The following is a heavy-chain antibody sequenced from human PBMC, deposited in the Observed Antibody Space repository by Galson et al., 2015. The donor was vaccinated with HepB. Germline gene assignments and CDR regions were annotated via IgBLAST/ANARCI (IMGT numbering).Heavy chain of an antibody. CDR3: AKGAITFGGIIVIPEWTYFDR. V-gene: IGHV3-23*01. CDR2: ISDSGSST. Sequence: SLRLSCAASGIIFSSYAMSWVRQAPGKGLEWVSVISDSGSSTYYADSVKGRFTISRDNSKNTLYLQMYSLRAEDTAVYYCAKGAITFGGIIVIPEWTYFDRWGQGTLVTVSS. D-gene: IGHD3-16*02. J-gene: IGHJ4*02. CDR1: GIIFSSYA.